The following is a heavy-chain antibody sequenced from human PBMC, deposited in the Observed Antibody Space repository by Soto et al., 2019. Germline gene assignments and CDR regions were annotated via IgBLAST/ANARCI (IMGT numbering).Heavy chain of an antibody. CDR2: IYWDDDK. CDR3: AHRVLRTVFGLVTTTAIYFDF. D-gene: IGHD3-3*01. J-gene: IGHJ4*02. Sequence: QITLNESGPTVVRPTETLTLTCRFSGFSLTTSGVGVGWIRQSPGKAPEWLALIYWDDDKRYSASLKSRLTITKDTSKNQVVLTVSDLDPTDTATYYCAHRVLRTVFGLVTTTAIYFDFWGQGTPVDVSS. V-gene: IGHV2-5*02. CDR1: GFSLTTSGVG.